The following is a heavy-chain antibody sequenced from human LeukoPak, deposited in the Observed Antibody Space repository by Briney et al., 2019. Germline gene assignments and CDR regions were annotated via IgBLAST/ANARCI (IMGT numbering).Heavy chain of an antibody. D-gene: IGHD3-3*01. CDR1: GGSISSYY. Sequence: SETLSLTCTVSGGSISSYYWSWIRQPPGKGLEWIGYIYYSGSTNYNPSLKSRVTISVDTSKNQFSLKLSSVTAADTAVYYCARLSVRFLEWSGFDYWGQGTLVTVSS. J-gene: IGHJ4*02. CDR2: IYYSGST. CDR3: ARLSVRFLEWSGFDY. V-gene: IGHV4-59*01.